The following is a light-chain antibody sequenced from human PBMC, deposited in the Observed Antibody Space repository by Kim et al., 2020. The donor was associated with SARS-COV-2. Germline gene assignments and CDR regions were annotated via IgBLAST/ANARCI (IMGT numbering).Light chain of an antibody. V-gene: IGLV6-57*02. Sequence: NFMLTQPHSVSESPGKTVTISCTGSSGSIASNYVQWYQQRPGSAPTTVLYEDNQRPSGVPDRFSGSIDSSSNSASLTISGLKTEDEADYYCQSYDSSNPVVFGGGTQLTVL. CDR1: SGSIASNY. CDR3: QSYDSSNPVV. CDR2: EDN. J-gene: IGLJ2*01.